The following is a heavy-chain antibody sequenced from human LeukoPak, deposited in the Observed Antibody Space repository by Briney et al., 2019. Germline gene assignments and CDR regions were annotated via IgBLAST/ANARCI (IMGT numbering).Heavy chain of an antibody. CDR1: GGSFSGYY. CDR3: ARGHSPVTTKVSYFQH. Sequence: SETLSLTCAVYGGSFSGYYWSWIRQPPGKGLEWIGEINHSGSTNYNPSLKSRVAISVDTSKNQFSLKLSSVTAADTAVYYCARGHSPVTTKVSYFQHWGQGTLVTVPS. CDR2: INHSGST. V-gene: IGHV4-34*01. J-gene: IGHJ1*01. D-gene: IGHD4-17*01.